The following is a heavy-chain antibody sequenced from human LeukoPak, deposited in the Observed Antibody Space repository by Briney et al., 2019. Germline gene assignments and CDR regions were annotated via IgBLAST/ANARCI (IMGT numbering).Heavy chain of an antibody. Sequence: PGGSLRLSCAASGFTFSSYSMNWVRQAPGKGLEWVSSISSSSSYIYYADSVKGRFTISRDNAKNSLYLQMNSLRAEDTAVYYCARDVGYCSSTSCYNKWFDPWGQGTLVTVSS. D-gene: IGHD2-2*02. J-gene: IGHJ5*02. CDR2: ISSSSSYI. CDR1: GFTFSSYS. CDR3: ARDVGYCSSTSCYNKWFDP. V-gene: IGHV3-21*01.